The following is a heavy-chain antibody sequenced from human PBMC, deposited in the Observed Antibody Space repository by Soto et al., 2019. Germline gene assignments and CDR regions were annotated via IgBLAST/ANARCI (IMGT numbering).Heavy chain of an antibody. CDR3: ARAFVVVVAATYAFDI. J-gene: IGHJ3*02. CDR2: IYSGGST. V-gene: IGHV3-66*01. D-gene: IGHD2-15*01. Sequence: GGSLRLSCAASGFTVSSNYMSWVRQAPGKGLEWVSVIYSGGSTYYADSVKGRFTISRDNSKNTLYLQMNSLRAEDTAVYYCARAFVVVVAATYAFDIWGQGTMVTVSS. CDR1: GFTVSSNY.